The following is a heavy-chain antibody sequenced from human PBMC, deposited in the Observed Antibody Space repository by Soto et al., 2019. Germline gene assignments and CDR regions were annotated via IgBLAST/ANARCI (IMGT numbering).Heavy chain of an antibody. CDR3: ARGIIQIDYFDY. J-gene: IGHJ4*02. CDR1: GFTFSSYA. V-gene: IGHV3-30-3*01. D-gene: IGHD2-21*01. Sequence: LRLSCAASGFTFSSYAMHWVRQAPGKGLEWVAVISYDGSNKYYADSVKGRFTISRDNSKNTLYLQMNSLRAEDTAVYYCARGIIQIDYFDYWGQGTLVTVSS. CDR2: ISYDGSNK.